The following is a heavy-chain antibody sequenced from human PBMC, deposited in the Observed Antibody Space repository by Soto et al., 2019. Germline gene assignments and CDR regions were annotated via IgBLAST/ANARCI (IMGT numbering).Heavy chain of an antibody. CDR3: AREYDSSGYFYYYYYYGMDV. D-gene: IGHD3-22*01. CDR1: GYTFTSYC. J-gene: IGHJ6*02. Sequence: ASVKVSCKSSGYTFTSYCISWVRQAPGQGLEWMGWISAYNGNTNYAQKLQGRVTMTTDTSTSTAYMELRSLRSDDTAVYYCAREYDSSGYFYYYYYYGMDVWGQGTTVTVSS. CDR2: ISAYNGNT. V-gene: IGHV1-18*01.